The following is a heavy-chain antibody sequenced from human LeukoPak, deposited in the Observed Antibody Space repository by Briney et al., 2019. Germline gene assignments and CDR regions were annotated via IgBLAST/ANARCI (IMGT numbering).Heavy chain of an antibody. CDR2: INPNSGGT. CDR1: GYTFTGYY. CDR3: ARDETSGIVGAHDY. V-gene: IGHV1-2*06. J-gene: IGHJ4*02. Sequence: ASVKVSCKASGYTFTGYYMHWVRQAPGQGLEWMGRINPNSGGTNYAQKFQGGVTMTRDTSISTAYMELSRLRSDDTAVYYCARDETSGIVGAHDYWGQGTLVTVSS. D-gene: IGHD1-26*01.